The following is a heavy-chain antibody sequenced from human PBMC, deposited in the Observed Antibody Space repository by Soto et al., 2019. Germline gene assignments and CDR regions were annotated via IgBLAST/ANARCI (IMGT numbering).Heavy chain of an antibody. CDR2: INHSGST. CDR3: ARGLGIAARPGGGSRGYYYYGMDV. CDR1: GGSFRGYY. V-gene: IGHV4-34*01. D-gene: IGHD6-6*01. J-gene: IGHJ6*02. Sequence: ETLSLTCAVYGGSFRGYYWSWIRQPPGKGLEWIGEINHSGSTNYSPSLKSRVTISVDTSKNQFSLKLSSVTAAGTAVYYCARGLGIAARPGGGSRGYYYYGMDVWGQGTTVTVSS.